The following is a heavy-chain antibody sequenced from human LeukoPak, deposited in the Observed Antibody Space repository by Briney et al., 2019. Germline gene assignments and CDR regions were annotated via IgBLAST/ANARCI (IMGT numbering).Heavy chain of an antibody. CDR2: ITINGGST. CDR1: GFTFSGYA. D-gene: IGHD6-19*01. CDR3: ARDRIAVAGTWFDY. Sequence: GGSLRLSCAASGFTFSGYAMHWVRQAPGKGLEYVSAITINGGSTHYADSVKGRFTISRDNSKNTLYLQMNSLRAEDTAVYYCARDRIAVAGTWFDYWGQGTLVTVSS. V-gene: IGHV3-64*02. J-gene: IGHJ4*02.